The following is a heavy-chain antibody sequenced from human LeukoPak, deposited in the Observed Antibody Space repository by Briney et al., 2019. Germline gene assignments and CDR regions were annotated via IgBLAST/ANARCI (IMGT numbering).Heavy chain of an antibody. Sequence: GGSLRLSCAASGFTFNTYSMHWVRQAPGKGLEWVSSISSTNTYIYYADSVKGRFTISRGNAKNSLYLQMSSLRAEDTAVYYCARDDERDYTNLVGATLDYWGRGTLVTVSS. CDR2: ISSTNTYI. D-gene: IGHD1-26*01. V-gene: IGHV3-21*01. CDR3: ARDDERDYTNLVGATLDY. CDR1: GFTFNTYS. J-gene: IGHJ4*02.